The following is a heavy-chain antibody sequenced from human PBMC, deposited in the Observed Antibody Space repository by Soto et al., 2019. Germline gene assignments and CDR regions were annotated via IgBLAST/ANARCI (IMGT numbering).Heavy chain of an antibody. CDR3: ARGTMLRGPGYYYAMDV. Sequence: QVQLQESGPGLAKPSQTLSLTCTVSGDSISRSGYFWTWIRQHPGKGLEWIGYIYYSGRSYYNPSLKSRVIISVDTSKNQFSLNLTAVMAADTAVYYCARGTMLRGPGYYYAMDVWGQGTTLTVSS. CDR1: GDSISRSGYF. D-gene: IGHD3-10*01. CDR2: IYYSGRS. V-gene: IGHV4-31*03. J-gene: IGHJ6*02.